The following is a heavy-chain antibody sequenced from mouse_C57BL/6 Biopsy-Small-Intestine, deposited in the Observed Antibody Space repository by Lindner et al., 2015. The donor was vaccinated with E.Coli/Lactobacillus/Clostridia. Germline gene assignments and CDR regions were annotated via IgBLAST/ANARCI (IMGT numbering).Heavy chain of an antibody. J-gene: IGHJ3*01. Sequence: VQLQESGPELVKPGASVKIPCKASGYTFTDYNMDWIKQSHGKSLEWIGQINPYNGDIIYNQKFKDKATLTFDTSSNSAYMDLRSLTSEDTAVYYCVTSFSYWGQGTLVTVSA. CDR1: GYTFTDYN. V-gene: IGHV1-18*01. CDR2: INPYNGDI. CDR3: VTSFSY.